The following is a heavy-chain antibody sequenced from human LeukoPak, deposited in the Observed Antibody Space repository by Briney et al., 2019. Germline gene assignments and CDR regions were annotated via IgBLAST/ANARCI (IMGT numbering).Heavy chain of an antibody. D-gene: IGHD3-10*01. CDR2: INAGNGNT. CDR1: GYTFTSYA. V-gene: IGHV1-3*01. J-gene: IGHJ4*02. Sequence: ASVKVSCKASGYTFTSYAMHWVRQAPGQRLEWMGWINAGNGNTKYSQKFQGRVTITRDTSASTAYMELSSLRSEDTAVYYCARDGVGLYYGSGSYSDWGQGTLVTVSS. CDR3: ARDGVGLYYGSGSYSD.